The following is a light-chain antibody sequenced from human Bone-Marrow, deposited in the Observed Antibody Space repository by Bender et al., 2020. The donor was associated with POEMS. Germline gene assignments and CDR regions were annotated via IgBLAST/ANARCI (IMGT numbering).Light chain of an antibody. CDR2: EVT. Sequence: QSALTQPASVSGSPGQSITISCTGTSRDIGNYNYVSWYQQHPGKAPKLLIYEVTKRPSGVPDRFTGSKSGNTASLTISGLQAEDEADYSCCSYAGTTTFVVFGGGTKLTVL. J-gene: IGLJ2*01. CDR1: SRDIGNYNY. V-gene: IGLV2-23*02. CDR3: CSYAGTTTFVV.